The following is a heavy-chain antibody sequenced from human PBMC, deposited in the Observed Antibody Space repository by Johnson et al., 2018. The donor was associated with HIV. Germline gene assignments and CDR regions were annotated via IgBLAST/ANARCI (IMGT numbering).Heavy chain of an antibody. CDR3: ARGRGVGRPIQKWLGAAFDI. V-gene: IGHV3-33*08. J-gene: IGHJ3*02. CDR2: IWYDGSNK. Sequence: QVHLVESGGGVVQPGRSLRLSCAASGFTFSSYAMHWVRQAPGKGLEWVAVIWYDGSNKYYADSVKGRFTISRDNSKNTLYLQMNSLRAGDTAVYYCARGRGVGRPIQKWLGAAFDIWGQGTMVTVSS. D-gene: IGHD5-18*01. CDR1: GFTFSSYA.